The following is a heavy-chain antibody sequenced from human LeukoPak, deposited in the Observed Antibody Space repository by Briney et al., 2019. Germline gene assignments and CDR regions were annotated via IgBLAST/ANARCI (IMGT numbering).Heavy chain of an antibody. J-gene: IGHJ5*02. CDR2: IYYSGST. Sequence: SETLSLTCTVTGGSISSFYWSWIRQPPGKGLEWIGYIYYSGSTNYNPSLKSRVTISVDTSKNQFSLKLSSVTAADTAVYYCARHGTSGTNLNWFDPWGQGTLVTVSS. CDR3: ARHGTSGTNLNWFDP. V-gene: IGHV4-59*01. CDR1: GGSISSFY. D-gene: IGHD1-1*01.